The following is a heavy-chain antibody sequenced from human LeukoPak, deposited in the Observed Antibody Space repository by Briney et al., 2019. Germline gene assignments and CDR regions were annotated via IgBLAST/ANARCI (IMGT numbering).Heavy chain of an antibody. J-gene: IGHJ4*02. D-gene: IGHD3-16*01. CDR3: ARDGITFGGVYDY. CDR1: GFTFSIYW. V-gene: IGHV3-7*01. Sequence: GGSLRLSCAASGFTFSIYWMSWVRQAPGKGLEWVANIKQDGSEKYYVDSVKGRFTISRDNAKNSLYLQMNSLRAEDTAVYYCARDGITFGGVYDYWGQGTLVTVSS. CDR2: IKQDGSEK.